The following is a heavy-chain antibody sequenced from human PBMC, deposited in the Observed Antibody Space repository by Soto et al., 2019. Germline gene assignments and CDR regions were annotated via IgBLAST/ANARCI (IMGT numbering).Heavy chain of an antibody. J-gene: IGHJ6*02. CDR3: ARLLRHNYYGMDV. V-gene: IGHV4-39*01. CDR2: IYYSGST. D-gene: IGHD5-12*01. CDR1: GGSISSSSYY. Sequence: QLQLQESGPGLEKPSETLSLTCTVSGGSISSSSYYWGWIRQPPGKGLEWIGSIYYSGSTYYNPSLKSRVTISVDTSKNQFSLKLSSVTAADTAVYYCARLLRHNYYGMDVWGQGTTVTVSS.